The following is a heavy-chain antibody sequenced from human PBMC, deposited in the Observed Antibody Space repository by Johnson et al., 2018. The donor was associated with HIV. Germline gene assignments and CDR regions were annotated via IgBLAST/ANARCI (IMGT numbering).Heavy chain of an antibody. D-gene: IGHD6-19*01. CDR1: GFTFSSYA. CDR2: ISYDGSNK. Sequence: VQLVESGGGVVQPGRSLRLSCASSGFTFSSYALHWVRQAPGKGLEWVAIISYDGSNKYYADSVKGRFTISRDNSKNTLYLQMNSLRAEDTAVYYCVRGRLYSSGWTHGGAFDIWGPGTMVAVSS. J-gene: IGHJ3*02. V-gene: IGHV3-30-3*01. CDR3: VRGRLYSSGWTHGGAFDI.